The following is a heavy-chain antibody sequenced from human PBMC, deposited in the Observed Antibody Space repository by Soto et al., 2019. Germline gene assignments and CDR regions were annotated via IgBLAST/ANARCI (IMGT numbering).Heavy chain of an antibody. CDR2: ITASNGNT. CDR1: GFSFPTYG. CDR3: ARGNSYGSFWYFDL. D-gene: IGHD5-18*01. Sequence: QLQLVQSGAEVKNPGASVRVSCKASGFSFPTYGITWVRQAPGQGLEWMGWITASNGNTHYAQNLQGRVTMTTDTSTITAYMELWRLSSDDTAVYYCARGNSYGSFWYFDLWGRGTLVTVSS. J-gene: IGHJ2*01. V-gene: IGHV1-18*04.